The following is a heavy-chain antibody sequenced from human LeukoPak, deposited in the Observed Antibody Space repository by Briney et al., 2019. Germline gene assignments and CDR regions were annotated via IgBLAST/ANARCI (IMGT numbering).Heavy chain of an antibody. CDR2: IIPILGAT. CDR1: GGTFSSYA. D-gene: IGHD1-26*01. J-gene: IGHJ6*02. CDR3: ARVMGGSYGRETGYYYGMDV. Sequence: VASVKVSCKASGGTFSSYAISWVRQAPGQGLEWMGRIIPILGATKYAQKFQGRVTITADKSTSTAYMDLSSLRSEDTAVYYCARVMGGSYGRETGYYYGMDVWGQGTTVTVSS. V-gene: IGHV1-69*04.